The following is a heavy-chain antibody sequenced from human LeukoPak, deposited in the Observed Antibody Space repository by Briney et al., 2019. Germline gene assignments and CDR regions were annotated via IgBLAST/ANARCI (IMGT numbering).Heavy chain of an antibody. CDR3: AKPGELAFDI. J-gene: IGHJ3*02. CDR1: GFTFSSYA. V-gene: IGHV3-23*01. CDR2: ISGSGGST. D-gene: IGHD3-16*01. Sequence: GGSLRLSCAGSGFTFSSYAMRWVRQAPGKALEWVSAISGSGGSTYYADSVKGRFTISRDNSKNTLYLQMNSLRAEDTAVYYCAKPGELAFDIWGQGTMVTVSS.